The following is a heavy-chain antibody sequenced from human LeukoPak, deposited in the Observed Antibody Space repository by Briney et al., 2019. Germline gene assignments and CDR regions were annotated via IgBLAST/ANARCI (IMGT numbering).Heavy chain of an antibody. CDR1: GFTFSSYG. D-gene: IGHD3-9*01. Sequence: GALRLSCAASGFTFSSYGMSWVRQAPGKGLEWVSAIRGSGGSTYYTDSVKGRFTISRDNSKNTLYLQMNSLRAEDTAVYYCASHYDILTGYSNYYMDVWGKGTTVTVSS. CDR3: ASHYDILTGYSNYYMDV. V-gene: IGHV3-23*01. J-gene: IGHJ6*03. CDR2: IRGSGGST.